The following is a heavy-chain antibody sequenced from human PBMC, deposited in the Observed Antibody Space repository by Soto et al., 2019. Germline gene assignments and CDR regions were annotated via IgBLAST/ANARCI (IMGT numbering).Heavy chain of an antibody. V-gene: IGHV4-59*01. CDR1: GGSISSYY. D-gene: IGHD2-15*01. CDR3: ARDFCVGGRCYDDAFDI. Sequence: SQNLSLTCTVPGGSISSYYWSWIRQPPGKGLEWIGYIYYSGSTIYNPSLKSRVTISVDTSKNQFSLKLSSVTAADTAVYYCARDFCVGGRCYDDAFDIWGQGTMVTVSS. CDR2: IYYSGST. J-gene: IGHJ3*02.